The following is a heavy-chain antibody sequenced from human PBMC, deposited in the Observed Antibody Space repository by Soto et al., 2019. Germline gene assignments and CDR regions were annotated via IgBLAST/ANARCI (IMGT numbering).Heavy chain of an antibody. D-gene: IGHD6-6*01. V-gene: IGHV3-23*01. CDR3: AKHRTVAARNFDY. Sequence: GGSLRLSCAASGFAFSNYAMHWVRQAPGKGLEWVSSISTSIDATYYADSVKGRFTISRDDSKNTLYLQMNSLRAEDSAVYYCAKHRTVAARNFDYWGQGTQVTVSS. CDR1: GFAFSNYA. J-gene: IGHJ4*02. CDR2: ISTSIDAT.